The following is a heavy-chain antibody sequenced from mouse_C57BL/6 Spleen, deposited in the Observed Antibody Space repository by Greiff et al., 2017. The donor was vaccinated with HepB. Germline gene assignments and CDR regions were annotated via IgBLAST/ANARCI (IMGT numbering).Heavy chain of an antibody. J-gene: IGHJ4*01. CDR2: IDPSDSYT. CDR1: GYTFTSYW. CDR3: AKGTVVAPYAMDY. Sequence: QVQLQQPGAELVKPGASVKLSCKASGYTFTSYWMQWVKQRPGQGLEWIGEIDPSDSYTNYNQKFKGMATLTVDTSSSTAYMQLSSLTSEDSAVYYCAKGTVVAPYAMDYWGQGTAVTVSS. V-gene: IGHV1-50*01. D-gene: IGHD1-1*01.